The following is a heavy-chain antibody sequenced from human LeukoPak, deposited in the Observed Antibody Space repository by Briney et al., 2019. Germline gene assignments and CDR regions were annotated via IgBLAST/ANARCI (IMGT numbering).Heavy chain of an antibody. D-gene: IGHD3-22*01. Sequence: GGSLRLSCEASGFTFRNYWMSWVRQAPGKGLEWVANIKPDGSDKDHVDSVKGRFTISRDNAKNPLYLQMNSLRDEDTAVYYCARVPQYYYDSSSYSPYWGQGTLVTVSS. CDR3: ARVPQYYYDSSSYSPY. J-gene: IGHJ4*02. CDR1: GFTFRNYW. V-gene: IGHV3-7*02. CDR2: IKPDGSDK.